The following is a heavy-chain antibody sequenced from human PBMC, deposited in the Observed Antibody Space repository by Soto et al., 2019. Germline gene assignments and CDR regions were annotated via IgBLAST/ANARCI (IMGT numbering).Heavy chain of an antibody. CDR1: GFTFSNAW. D-gene: IGHD6-13*01. Sequence: GGSLRLSCAASGFTFSNAWMNWVRQAPGKGLEWVGRIKSKTGGGTTDYAAPVKGRFTISRDDSKNTLYLQMNSLKTEDTAVYYCTTGIAAAGDYYYYYGMDVWGQGTTVTVSS. CDR2: IKSKTGGGTT. CDR3: TTGIAAAGDYYYYYGMDV. V-gene: IGHV3-15*07. J-gene: IGHJ6*02.